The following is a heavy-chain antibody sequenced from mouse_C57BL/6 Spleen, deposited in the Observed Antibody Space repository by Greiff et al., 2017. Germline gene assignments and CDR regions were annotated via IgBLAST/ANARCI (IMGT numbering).Heavy chain of an antibody. V-gene: IGHV1-54*01. CDR2: INPGSGGT. Sequence: VQLQQSGAELVRPGTSVKVSCKASGFAFTNYLLEWVKQRPGQGLEWIGVINPGSGGTNYNEKFKGKATLTAYKSSSTAYMQLSSLTSEDSAVYFCARRITTVVFDYWGQGTTLTVSS. J-gene: IGHJ2*01. CDR3: ARRITTVVFDY. CDR1: GFAFTNYL. D-gene: IGHD1-1*01.